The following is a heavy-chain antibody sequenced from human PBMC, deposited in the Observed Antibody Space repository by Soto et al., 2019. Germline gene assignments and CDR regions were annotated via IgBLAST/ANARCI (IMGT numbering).Heavy chain of an antibody. D-gene: IGHD6-13*01. CDR2: IGWKSGRI. CDR3: AKEKAAAGWGDYFEY. V-gene: IGHV3-9*01. J-gene: IGHJ4*02. Sequence: EVQLVESGGGLVQPGRSLRLSCAASGFSFHDSVMHWVRQAPGKGLEWVSGIGWKSGRIGYADSVRGRFTISRDDAKNSLHLQMNSLRDEDTALYFYAKEKAAAGWGDYFEYWGQGALVTVSS. CDR1: GFSFHDSV.